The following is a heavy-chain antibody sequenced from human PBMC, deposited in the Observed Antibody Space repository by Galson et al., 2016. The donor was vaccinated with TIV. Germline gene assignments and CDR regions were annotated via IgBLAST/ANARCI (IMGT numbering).Heavy chain of an antibody. CDR3: TRVLSPSYCTSTSCPFDY. V-gene: IGHV3-74*01. Sequence: SLRLSCAASGFIFSNFWMHWVRQVPGKGLVWVSRINSDGSIRSYVDSVKGRLSISRDNAKNTLYLQMNNLRAEDTAVYYCTRVLSPSYCTSTSCPFDYWGQGTLVTVSS. CDR2: INSDGSIR. D-gene: IGHD2-2*01. J-gene: IGHJ4*02. CDR1: GFIFSNFW.